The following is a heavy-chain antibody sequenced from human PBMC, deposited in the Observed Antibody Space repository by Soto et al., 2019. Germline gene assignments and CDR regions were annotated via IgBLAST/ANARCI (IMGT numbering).Heavy chain of an antibody. Sequence: QVQLVASGGGVVQPGRSLRLSCAASGFTFSSYGMHWVRQAPGKGLEWVAVIWYDGSNKYYADSVKGRFTISRDNSKNTLYLQMNSLRAEDTAVYYCARDTGRYFDWLGYWGQGTLGTVSS. V-gene: IGHV3-33*01. CDR2: IWYDGSNK. J-gene: IGHJ4*02. D-gene: IGHD3-9*01. CDR3: ARDTGRYFDWLGY. CDR1: GFTFSSYG.